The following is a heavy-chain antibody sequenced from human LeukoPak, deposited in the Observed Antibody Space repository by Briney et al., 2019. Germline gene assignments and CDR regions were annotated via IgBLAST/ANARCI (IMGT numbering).Heavy chain of an antibody. Sequence: SSETLSLSCSVSGGSINPYYWTWIRQPPGKGLEWIGYVSYSGNTNYSPSLKSRVTMSVDTSKNQFSLRLTSVAAADTAVYFCAISRLPDSWSGLPPWFDPWGQGILVTVSS. CDR3: AISRLPDSWSGLPPWFDP. D-gene: IGHD3-3*01. CDR2: VSYSGNT. CDR1: GGSINPYY. J-gene: IGHJ5*01. V-gene: IGHV4-59*12.